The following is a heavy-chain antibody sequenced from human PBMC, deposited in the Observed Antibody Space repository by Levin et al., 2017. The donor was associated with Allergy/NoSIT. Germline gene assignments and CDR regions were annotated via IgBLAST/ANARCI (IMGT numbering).Heavy chain of an antibody. CDR1: GYTFTNYW. CDR2: FYPGDSDT. J-gene: IGHJ3*02. D-gene: IGHD5-24*01. V-gene: IGHV5-51*01. Sequence: LGESLKISCKASGYTFTNYWIGWVRQMPGKGLEWMGIFYPGDSDTRYSPAFQGQVIISADKSINTAYLQWSSLKASDTAMYYCARQSGDGYNSEGAATFDIWGQGTMVTVSS. CDR3: ARQSGDGYNSEGAATFDI.